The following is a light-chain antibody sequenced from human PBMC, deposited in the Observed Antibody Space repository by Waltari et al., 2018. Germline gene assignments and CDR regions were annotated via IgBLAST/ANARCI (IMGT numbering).Light chain of an antibody. CDR2: SNN. CDR3: AAWDDSLNGWV. CDR1: SSNIGRTI. V-gene: IGLV1-44*01. Sequence: QSVLTQPPSASGTPGQTVTISCAGISSNIGRTIDNWYQQLPGTAPKLLIYSNNQRPSGVPDRFSGSKSGTSASLAISGLQSEDEADYYCAAWDDSLNGWVFGGGTKLTVL. J-gene: IGLJ3*02.